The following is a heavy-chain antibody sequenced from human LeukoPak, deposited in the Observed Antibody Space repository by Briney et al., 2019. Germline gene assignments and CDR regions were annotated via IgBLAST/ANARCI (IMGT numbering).Heavy chain of an antibody. CDR2: INHSGST. J-gene: IGHJ4*02. CDR1: GGSFSGYY. CDR3: ASVIAAAGTEVDY. Sequence: SETLSLTCAVYGGSFSGYYWSWIRQPPGKGLEWIGEINHSGSTNYNPSLKSRVTISVDTSKNQFSLKLSSVTAADTAVYYCASVIAAAGTEVDYWGQETLVTVSS. V-gene: IGHV4-34*01. D-gene: IGHD6-13*01.